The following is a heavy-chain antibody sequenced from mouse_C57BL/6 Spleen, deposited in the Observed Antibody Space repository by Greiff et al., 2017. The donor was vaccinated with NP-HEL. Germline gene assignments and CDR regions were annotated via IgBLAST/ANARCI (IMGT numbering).Heavy chain of an antibody. V-gene: IGHV1-52*01. CDR2: IDPSDSET. CDR3: ARLSAYAMDY. CDR1: GYTFTSYW. J-gene: IGHJ4*01. Sequence: QVQLKESGAELVRPGSSVKLSCKASGYTFTSYWMHWVKQRPIQGLEWIGNIDPSDSETHYNQKFKDKATLTVDKSSSTAYMQLSSLTAEDSAVYYCARLSAYAMDYWGQGTSVTVSS.